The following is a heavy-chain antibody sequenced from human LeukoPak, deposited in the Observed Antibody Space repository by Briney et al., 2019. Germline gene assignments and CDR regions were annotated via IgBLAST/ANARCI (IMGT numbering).Heavy chain of an antibody. V-gene: IGHV3-7*01. CDR2: IKEDGSEK. CDR3: ARGRQQLVYYFDY. D-gene: IGHD6-13*01. CDR1: GFTFNTSW. J-gene: IGHJ4*02. Sequence: GGSLRLSCAASGFTFNTSWMSWVRQAPGKGLEWVANIKEDGSEKYYVDSVKGRFTISRDNAKNTLYLQMNSLRAEDTAVYYCARGRQQLVYYFDYWGQGTLVTVSS.